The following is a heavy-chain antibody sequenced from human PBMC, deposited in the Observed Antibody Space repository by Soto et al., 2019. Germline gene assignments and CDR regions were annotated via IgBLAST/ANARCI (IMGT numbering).Heavy chain of an antibody. CDR1: GFTFSSYA. D-gene: IGHD3-10*01. Sequence: PGGSLRLSCAASGFTFSSYAMHWVRQAPGKGLEWVAVIASDGINKYYADSVKGRFTISRDNSKNSLYLQMNSLRAEDTALYYCAKANMVRGVIPNAFDIWGQGTMVTVSS. V-gene: IGHV3-30-3*01. CDR2: IASDGINK. J-gene: IGHJ3*02. CDR3: AKANMVRGVIPNAFDI.